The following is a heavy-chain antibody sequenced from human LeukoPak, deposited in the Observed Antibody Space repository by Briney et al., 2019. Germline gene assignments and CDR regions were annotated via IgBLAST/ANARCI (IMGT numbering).Heavy chain of an antibody. Sequence: TSQTLSLTCTVSGGSISSGGYYWSWIRQHPGKGLEWIGYIYYSGSTYYNPSLKSRVTISVDTSKNQSSLKLSSVTAADTAVYYCARGELPNSRFDPWGQGTLVTVSS. D-gene: IGHD5-24*01. V-gene: IGHV4-31*03. J-gene: IGHJ5*02. CDR1: GGSISSGGYY. CDR2: IYYSGST. CDR3: ARGELPNSRFDP.